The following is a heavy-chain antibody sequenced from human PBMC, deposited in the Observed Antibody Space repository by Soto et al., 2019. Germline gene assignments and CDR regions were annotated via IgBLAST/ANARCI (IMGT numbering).Heavy chain of an antibody. Sequence: GGSLRLSCGASGFTFSFYAVSWVRQAPGKGLEWVSGISDSGGSTYYADSVKGRFTISRDNSKSTLYLQMNSLRAEDTAVYYCAKVKGEGSSWAPHFDYWGQGTLVTVSS. CDR2: ISDSGGST. V-gene: IGHV3-23*01. D-gene: IGHD6-13*01. CDR1: GFTFSFYA. J-gene: IGHJ4*02. CDR3: AKVKGEGSSWAPHFDY.